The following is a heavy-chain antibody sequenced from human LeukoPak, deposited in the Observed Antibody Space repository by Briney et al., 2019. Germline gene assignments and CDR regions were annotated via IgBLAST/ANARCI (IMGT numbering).Heavy chain of an antibody. CDR3: ATSNSGPES. CDR2: IYKDGSEE. CDR1: GLTLSSRW. D-gene: IGHD4-23*01. J-gene: IGHJ4*02. V-gene: IGHV3-7*01. Sequence: GGSLRLSCSASGLTLSSRWVNWVRRAPGKGLEWGAIIYKDGSEENYVDSARGRFTISRDNAWNLVYLQMNSLRVEDTAVYYYATSNSGPESRGQGTLVTVSS.